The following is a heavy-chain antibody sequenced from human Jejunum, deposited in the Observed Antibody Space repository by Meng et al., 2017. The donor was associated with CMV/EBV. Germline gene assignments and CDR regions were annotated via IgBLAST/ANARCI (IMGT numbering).Heavy chain of an antibody. CDR2: IYYSGTT. CDR3: ARSSTSGFDP. D-gene: IGHD2-2*01. CDR1: GGSISSTTYY. Sequence: CTVSGGSISSTTYYWGWIRQPPGKGLEWIGDIYYSGTTYYTPSLKSRLTISLDTSKNHFSLRLSSVTAADTALYYCARSSTSGFDPWGQGTLVTVSS. J-gene: IGHJ5*02. V-gene: IGHV4-39*07.